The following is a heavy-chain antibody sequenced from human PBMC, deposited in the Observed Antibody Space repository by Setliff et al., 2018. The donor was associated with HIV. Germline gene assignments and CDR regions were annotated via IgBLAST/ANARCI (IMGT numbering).Heavy chain of an antibody. Sequence: GASVKVSCKASGYTFISYGVSWVRQAPGQGLEWMGWINPNSGGTNYAQKFQCRVTMTRDTSISTAYMELSRLRSDDTAVYYCARTLPQYTNLFDYWGQGTLVTVSS. CDR1: GYTFISYG. CDR2: INPNSGGT. CDR3: ARTLPQYTNLFDY. J-gene: IGHJ4*02. D-gene: IGHD5-18*01. V-gene: IGHV1-2*02.